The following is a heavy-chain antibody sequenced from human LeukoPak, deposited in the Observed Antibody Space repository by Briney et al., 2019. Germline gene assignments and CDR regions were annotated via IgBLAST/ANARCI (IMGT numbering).Heavy chain of an antibody. V-gene: IGHV1-2*02. Sequence: ASVKVSCKASGYTFTGYYMHWVRQAPGQGLEWMGWINPNSGGTNYAQKFQGRVTMTRDTSISTAYMELSRLRSDDTAVYYCARAGIEYYYDSSGPLDLDYWGQGTLVTVSS. CDR3: ARAGIEYYYDSSGPLDLDY. D-gene: IGHD3-22*01. CDR1: GYTFTGYY. CDR2: INPNSGGT. J-gene: IGHJ4*02.